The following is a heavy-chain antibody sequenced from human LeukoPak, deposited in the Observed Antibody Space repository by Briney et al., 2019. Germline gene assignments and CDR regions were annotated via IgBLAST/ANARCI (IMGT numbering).Heavy chain of an antibody. CDR3: ARDVVVVPAATAQWAYYYYGMDV. CDR2: ISAYNGNT. CDR1: GYTFTSYG. V-gene: IGHV1-18*01. Sequence: ASVKVSCKASGYTFTSYGISWVRQAPGQGLEWMGWISAYNGNTNYAQKLQGRVTMTTDTSTSTAYMELRSLRSDDTAVYYCARDVVVVPAATAQWAYYYYGMDVWGQGTTVTVSS. D-gene: IGHD2-2*01. J-gene: IGHJ6*02.